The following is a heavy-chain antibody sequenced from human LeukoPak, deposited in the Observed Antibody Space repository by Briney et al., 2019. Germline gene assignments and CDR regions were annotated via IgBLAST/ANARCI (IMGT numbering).Heavy chain of an antibody. V-gene: IGHV1-69*13. Sequence: ASVKVSCKASGGTFSSYAISWVRQAPGQGLEWMGGIIPIFGTANYAQKFQGRVTITADESTSTAYMELSSLRSEDTAVYYCARDYFQGIVGVYTGYGMDVWGQGTTVTVSS. CDR2: IIPIFGTA. J-gene: IGHJ6*02. CDR1: GGTFSSYA. CDR3: ARDYFQGIVGVYTGYGMDV. D-gene: IGHD1-26*01.